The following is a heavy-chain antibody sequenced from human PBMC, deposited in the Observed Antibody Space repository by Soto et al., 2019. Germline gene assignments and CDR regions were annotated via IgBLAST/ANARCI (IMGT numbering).Heavy chain of an antibody. CDR2: INAGNGNT. J-gene: IGHJ4*02. D-gene: IGHD6-19*01. CDR3: AREFDSSGWTILGY. V-gene: IGHV1-3*01. CDR1: GYTFSSYA. Sequence: ASVKVSCKASGYTFSSYAMHWVRQAPGQRLEWMGWINAGNGNTKYSQKFQGRVTITRDTSASTAYMELNCLRAEDTAVYYCAREFDSSGWTILGYWGQGTLVTVSS.